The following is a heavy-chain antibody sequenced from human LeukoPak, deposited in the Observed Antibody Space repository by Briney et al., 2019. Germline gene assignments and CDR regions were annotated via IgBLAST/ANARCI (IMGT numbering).Heavy chain of an antibody. D-gene: IGHD1-7*01. CDR3: TTDEDWNYARKDV. CDR2: TVSEIDGGTT. Sequence: GGSLRPSCAASGFTFNYAWMSWVRQAPGKGLEWVGQTVSEIDGGTTDYAAPVKGRFTISRDDSKSTLYLQMNSLKIEDTAVYYCTTDEDWNYARKDVWGQGATVIVSS. J-gene: IGHJ6*02. V-gene: IGHV3-15*04. CDR1: GFTFNYAW.